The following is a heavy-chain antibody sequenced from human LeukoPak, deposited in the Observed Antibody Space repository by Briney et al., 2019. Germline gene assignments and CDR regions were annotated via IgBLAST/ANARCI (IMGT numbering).Heavy chain of an antibody. Sequence: SVKVSCKASGGTFSSYAISWVRQAPGQGLEWMGGIIPIFGTANYAQKFQGRVTITADESTSTAYMELSSLRSEDTAVYYCARAGEMATTSGGFDYWGQGTLVTVSS. CDR2: IIPIFGTA. J-gene: IGHJ4*02. CDR1: GGTFSSYA. D-gene: IGHD5-24*01. V-gene: IGHV1-69*13. CDR3: ARAGEMATTSGGFDY.